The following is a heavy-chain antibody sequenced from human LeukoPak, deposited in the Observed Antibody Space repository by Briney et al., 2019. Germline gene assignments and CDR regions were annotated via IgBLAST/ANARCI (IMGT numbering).Heavy chain of an antibody. J-gene: IGHJ3*02. V-gene: IGHV1-2*04. D-gene: IGHD2-15*01. CDR3: ARDQFPCSGGSCPRKNDAFDI. Sequence: ASVKVSCKASGYTFTGYYMHWVRQAPGQGLEWMGWINPNSGGTNYAQKFQGWVTMTRDTSISTAYMELSRLRSDDTAVYYCARDQFPCSGGSCPRKNDAFDIWGQGTMVTVSS. CDR1: GYTFTGYY. CDR2: INPNSGGT.